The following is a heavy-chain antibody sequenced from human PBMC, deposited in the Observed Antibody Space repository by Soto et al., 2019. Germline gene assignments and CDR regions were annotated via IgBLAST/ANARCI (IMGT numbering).Heavy chain of an antibody. CDR2: IYYSGST. J-gene: IGHJ6*02. CDR3: AQSGDDYNYGYYYYGLDV. D-gene: IGHD4-4*01. Sequence: SETLSLTCTVTGVSISSYFWSWIRQPPGKGLEWIGYIYYSGSTNYNPSLKSRVTISVDTSKNQFSLKLSSVTAADTAVYYCAQSGDDYNYGYYYYGLDVWGLGTTVT. V-gene: IGHV4-59*01. CDR1: GVSISSYF.